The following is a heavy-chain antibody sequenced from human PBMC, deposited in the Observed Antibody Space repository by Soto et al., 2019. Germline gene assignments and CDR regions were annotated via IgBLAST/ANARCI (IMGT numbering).Heavy chain of an antibody. D-gene: IGHD2-2*02. J-gene: IGHJ6*03. V-gene: IGHV4-59*08. CDR2: IYYSGST. CDR3: ARRWANIPDFDYYMDV. CDR1: GGSISSYY. Sequence: SETLSLTCTVSGGSISSYYWSWIRQPPGKGLEWIGYIYYSGSTNYNPSLKSRVTISVDTSKNQFSLKLSSVTAADTAVYYCARRWANIPDFDYYMDVWGKGTTVTVSS.